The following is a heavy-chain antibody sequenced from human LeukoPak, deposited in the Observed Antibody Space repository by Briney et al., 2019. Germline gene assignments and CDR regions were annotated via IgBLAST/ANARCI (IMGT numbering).Heavy chain of an antibody. CDR1: GGSISSSYYY. D-gene: IGHD7-27*01. V-gene: IGHV4-39*02. Sequence: SETLSLTCTVTGGSISSSYYYWGWLRQPPGEGLEWIGSIYYSGSTYYNPSLKSRVTISIDTSKNHFSLELNSVTAADTAVYYCASQRKAGEPYYFDYWGQGTLVTVSS. CDR3: ASQRKAGEPYYFDY. J-gene: IGHJ4*02. CDR2: IYYSGST.